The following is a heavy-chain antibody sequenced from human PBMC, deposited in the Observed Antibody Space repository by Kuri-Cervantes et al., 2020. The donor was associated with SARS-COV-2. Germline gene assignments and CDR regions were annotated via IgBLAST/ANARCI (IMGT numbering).Heavy chain of an antibody. Sequence: AESLTLSCAASGFTFSSYWMSWVRQAPGKGLECVANIKQDGSEKYYVDSVKGRFTISRDNAKNSLYLQMNSLRAEDTAVYYCARTYLTGYWYFDLWGRGTLVTVSS. CDR1: GFTFSSYW. D-gene: IGHD1-14*01. V-gene: IGHV3-7*01. J-gene: IGHJ2*01. CDR3: ARTYLTGYWYFDL. CDR2: IKQDGSEK.